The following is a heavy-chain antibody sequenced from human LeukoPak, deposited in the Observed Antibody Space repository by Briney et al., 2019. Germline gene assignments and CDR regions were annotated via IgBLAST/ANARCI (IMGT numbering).Heavy chain of an antibody. Sequence: PSETLSLTCTVSGGSISSYYWSWIRQPPGKGLEWIGYIYYSGSTNYNPSLKSRVTISVDTSKNQFSLKLSSVTAADTAVYYCARGRFSYAFDIWGQGTMVTVSS. CDR2: IYYSGST. J-gene: IGHJ3*02. CDR3: ARGRFSYAFDI. V-gene: IGHV4-59*12. CDR1: GGSISSYY.